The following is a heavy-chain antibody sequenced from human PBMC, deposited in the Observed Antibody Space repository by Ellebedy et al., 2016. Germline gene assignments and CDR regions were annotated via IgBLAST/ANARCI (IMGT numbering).Heavy chain of an antibody. V-gene: IGHV3-53*01. CDR2: IYSGGST. D-gene: IGHD3-10*01. J-gene: IGHJ5*02. Sequence: GESLKISXAASGFTFSSYAMSWVRQAPGKGLEWVSVIYSGGSTYYADSVKGRFTISRDNSKNTLYLQMNSLRAEDTAVYYCARESYGSGPWGQGTLVTVSS. CDR3: ARESYGSGP. CDR1: GFTFSSYA.